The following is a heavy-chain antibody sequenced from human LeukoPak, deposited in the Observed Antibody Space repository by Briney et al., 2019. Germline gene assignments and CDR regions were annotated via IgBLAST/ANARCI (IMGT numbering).Heavy chain of an antibody. V-gene: IGHV1-46*01. CDR2: INPSGGST. D-gene: IGHD6-19*01. J-gene: IGHJ4*02. Sequence: ASVKVSCKTSGYTFTSYYMHWVRQAPGQGLEWMGLINPSGGSTTSAQKFQGRVTMTRDTSTSTVYMELSSLRSEDTALYYCARVHTSGWYGGPLDYWGQGTLVTVSS. CDR1: GYTFTSYY. CDR3: ARVHTSGWYGGPLDY.